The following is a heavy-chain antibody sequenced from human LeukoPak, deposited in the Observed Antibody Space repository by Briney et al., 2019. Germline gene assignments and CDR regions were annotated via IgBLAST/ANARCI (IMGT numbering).Heavy chain of an antibody. CDR1: GFTFSSYA. CDR3: ARSLYQYYFDY. CDR2: INSDGSST. J-gene: IGHJ4*02. D-gene: IGHD3-16*01. V-gene: IGHV3-74*01. Sequence: GGSLRLSCAASGFTFSSYAMSWVRQAPGKGLEWVSRINSDGSSTSYADSVKGRFTISRDNAKNTLYLQMNSLRAEDTAVYYCARSLYQYYFDYWGQGTLVTVSS.